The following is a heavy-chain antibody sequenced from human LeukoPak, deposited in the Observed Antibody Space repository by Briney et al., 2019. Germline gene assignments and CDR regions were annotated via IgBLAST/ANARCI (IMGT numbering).Heavy chain of an antibody. CDR3: ARARNGTLKY. CDR1: GLTFSDAW. D-gene: IGHD1-26*01. CDR2: ISYDGSHQ. J-gene: IGHJ4*02. V-gene: IGHV3-30*01. Sequence: PGGSLRLSCVLSGLTFSDAWMSWVRQAPGKGLEWVAVISYDGSHQYSADSVKGRLSISRDNSRHTLYLQMNSLRPEDTAVYYCARARNGTLKYWGQGTLVIVSS.